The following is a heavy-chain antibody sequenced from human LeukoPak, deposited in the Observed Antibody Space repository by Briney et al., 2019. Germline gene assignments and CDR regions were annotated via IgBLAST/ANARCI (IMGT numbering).Heavy chain of an antibody. V-gene: IGHV3-9*01. Sequence: GRSLRLSCAASGLTFDDYAMHWVRQAPGKGLEWVSGISWNSGSIGYADSVKGRFTISRDNAKNSLYLQMNSLRAEDTALYYCARGETGRYFDYWGQGTLVTVSS. D-gene: IGHD5-12*01. CDR1: GLTFDDYA. J-gene: IGHJ4*02. CDR2: ISWNSGSI. CDR3: ARGETGRYFDY.